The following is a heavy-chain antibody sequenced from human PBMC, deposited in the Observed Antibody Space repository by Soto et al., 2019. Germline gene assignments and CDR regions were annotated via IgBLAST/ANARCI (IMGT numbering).Heavy chain of an antibody. J-gene: IGHJ4*02. Sequence: PGGSLRLSCAASGFTFSSYGMHWFRQAPGKGLEWVAVISYDGSNKYYADSVKGRFTISRDNSKNTLYLQMNSLRAEDKAVYYCAKGKYYDYIWGSYGNEDYWGQGTLVTVS. CDR1: GFTFSSYG. CDR3: AKGKYYDYIWGSYGNEDY. V-gene: IGHV3-30*18. D-gene: IGHD3-16*01. CDR2: ISYDGSNK.